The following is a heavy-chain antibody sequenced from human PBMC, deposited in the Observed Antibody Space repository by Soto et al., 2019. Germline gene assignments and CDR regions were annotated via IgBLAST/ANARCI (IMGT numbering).Heavy chain of an antibody. D-gene: IGHD4-17*01. V-gene: IGHV4-4*02. Sequence: QVQLQESGPGLVEPSGTLSLTCAVSGTSISNRNWWSWVRQSPGKGLEWIGEIYHRGITNYNPSLKSRVTILVDTSTNQFFIILTSVTDADTALYNCAQYGELDERSPDSWGQGILFTVSS. J-gene: IGHJ4*02. CDR2: IYHRGIT. CDR1: GTSISNRNW. CDR3: AQYGELDERSPDS.